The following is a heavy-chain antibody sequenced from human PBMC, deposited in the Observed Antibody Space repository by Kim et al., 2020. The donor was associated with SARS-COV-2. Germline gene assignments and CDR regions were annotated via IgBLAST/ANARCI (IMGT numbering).Heavy chain of an antibody. CDR2: TYYRSKWYN. CDR3: ARATYYYDSSGYPPYYYYGMDV. D-gene: IGHD3-22*01. CDR1: GDSVSSNSAA. Sequence: SQTLSLTCAISGDSVSSNSAAWNWIRQSPSRGLEWLGRTYYRSKWYNDYAVSVKSRITINPDTSKNQFSLQLNSVTPEDTAVYYCARATYYYDSSGYPPYYYYGMDVWGQGTTVTVSS. V-gene: IGHV6-1*01. J-gene: IGHJ6*02.